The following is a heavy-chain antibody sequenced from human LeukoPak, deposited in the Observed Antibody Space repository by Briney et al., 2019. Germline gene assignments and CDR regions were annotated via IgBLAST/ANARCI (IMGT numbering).Heavy chain of an antibody. CDR3: ASWSGES. Sequence: PSETLSLTCAVYGGSFSGYYWSWIRQPPGKGLEWIGEINHSGRTNYNPSLKSRVTISVDTSKNQFSLKLSSVTAADTAVYSCASWSGESWGQGTLVTVSS. V-gene: IGHV4-34*01. CDR2: INHSGRT. D-gene: IGHD3-10*01. CDR1: GGSFSGYY. J-gene: IGHJ4*02.